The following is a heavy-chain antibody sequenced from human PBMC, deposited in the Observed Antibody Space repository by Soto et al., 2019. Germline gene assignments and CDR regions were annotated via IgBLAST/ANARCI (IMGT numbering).Heavy chain of an antibody. D-gene: IGHD3-22*01. CDR1: GGSISSGDYY. CDR3: ARLFSREYYDSSGYYSSVVDYFDY. CDR2: IYCSGST. V-gene: IGHV4-30-4*01. J-gene: IGHJ4*02. Sequence: PLSLTCTVSGGSISSGDYYWSWIRQPPGKGLEWIGYIYCSGSTYYNPSLKSRDTISVDTSKNQFSLKLSSVTAADTAVYYCARLFSREYYDSSGYYSSVVDYFDYWGQGTLVTVSS.